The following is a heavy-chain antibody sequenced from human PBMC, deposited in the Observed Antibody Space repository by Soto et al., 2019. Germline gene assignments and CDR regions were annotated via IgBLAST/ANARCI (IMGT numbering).Heavy chain of an antibody. J-gene: IGHJ6*02. Sequence: KTSEILSLTCTVSGGSISYEYYHWTWIRQSPGKGLEWIGYIHYSGSIIYNPSFKSRVTISVDTSKNQFSLQLSSVTAADTAVYFCAREDDGGDRDYYGLDVWGQGTTVTVS. V-gene: IGHV4-30-4*08. D-gene: IGHD2-21*02. CDR2: IHYSGSI. CDR1: GGSISYEYYH. CDR3: AREDDGGDRDYYGLDV.